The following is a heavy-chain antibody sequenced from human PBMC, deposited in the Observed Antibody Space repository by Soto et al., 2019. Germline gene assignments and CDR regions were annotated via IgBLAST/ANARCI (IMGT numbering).Heavy chain of an antibody. J-gene: IGHJ6*02. CDR3: ARGYDFWSGYPLPLYYYYYGMDV. CDR2: ISSSSSYI. V-gene: IGHV3-21*01. Sequence: GPLRLLWTASECPFRSYRGNWVRKTPGKGLAWVSSISSSSSYISYADSVKGRFTISRDNAKNSLYLQMNSLRAEDTAVYYCARGYDFWSGYPLPLYYYYYGMDVWGQGTTVTVSS. CDR1: ECPFRSYR. D-gene: IGHD3-3*01.